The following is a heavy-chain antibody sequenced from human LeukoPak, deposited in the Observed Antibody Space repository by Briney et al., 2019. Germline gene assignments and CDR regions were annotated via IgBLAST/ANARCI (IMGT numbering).Heavy chain of an antibody. J-gene: IGHJ6*03. D-gene: IGHD3-3*01. V-gene: IGHV4-34*01. CDR2: INHSGST. CDR3: ARERFYYYMDV. Sequence: SETLSLTCAVYGGSFSGYYWSWIRQPPGKGLEWIGEINHSGSTNYNPSLKSRVTISVDTSKNQFSLKLSSVTAADTAVYYCARERFYYYMDVWGKGTTVTVS. CDR1: GGSFSGYY.